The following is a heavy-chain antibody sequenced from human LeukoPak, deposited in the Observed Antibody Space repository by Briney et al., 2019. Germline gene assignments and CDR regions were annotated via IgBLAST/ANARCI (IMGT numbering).Heavy chain of an antibody. V-gene: IGHV4-59*01. CDR3: ARETYHYGSGSYPFDY. Sequence: SETLSLTCTGSGGSISSYYWSWIRQPPGKGLEGRGYIYNSGSTNYNPSLRSRITISVDTSKNQFSLKMSSVTAAATDVYYCARETYHYGSGSYPFDYWGQGTLVTVSS. J-gene: IGHJ4*02. CDR2: IYNSGST. CDR1: GGSISSYY. D-gene: IGHD3-10*01.